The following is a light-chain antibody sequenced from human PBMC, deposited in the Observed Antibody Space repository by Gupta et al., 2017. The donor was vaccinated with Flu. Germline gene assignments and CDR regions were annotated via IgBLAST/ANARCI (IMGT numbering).Light chain of an antibody. J-gene: IGKJ2*01. CDR3: QQRDSTPPT. CDR2: AAS. Sequence: PSSLSASVGDRVTITCRASQSISSYLNWYQQKPGKAPKLLIYAASRLQSGVPSRFSGSGSGTDFTLTISSLQPEDFATYYCQQRDSTPPTFGQGTKLEIK. CDR1: QSISSY. V-gene: IGKV1-39*01.